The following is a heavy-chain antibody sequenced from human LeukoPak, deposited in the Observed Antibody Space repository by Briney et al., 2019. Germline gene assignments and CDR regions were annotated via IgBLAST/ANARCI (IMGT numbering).Heavy chain of an antibody. Sequence: SETLSLTCTVSGGSISSGDYYWSWIRQPPGKGLEWIGYIYYSGSTYYNPSLKSRVTISVDTSKNQFSLKLSSVTAADTAVYYCARVGTLYCSSTSCSYFDYWGQGTLVTVSS. CDR1: GGSISSGDYY. V-gene: IGHV4-30-4*08. D-gene: IGHD2-2*01. CDR2: IYYSGST. J-gene: IGHJ4*02. CDR3: ARVGTLYCSSTSCSYFDY.